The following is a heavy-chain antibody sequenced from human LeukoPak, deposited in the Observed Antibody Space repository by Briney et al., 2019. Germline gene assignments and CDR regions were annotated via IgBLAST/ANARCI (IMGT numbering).Heavy chain of an antibody. Sequence: SETLSLTCTVSXGSISSYYWSWIRQPPGKGLEWIGYIYYSGSTNYNPSLKSRVTISVDTSKNQFSLKLSSVTAADTAVYYCARDYGPDAFDIWGQGTMVTVSS. CDR2: IYYSGST. V-gene: IGHV4-59*12. D-gene: IGHD3-10*01. J-gene: IGHJ3*02. CDR3: ARDYGPDAFDI. CDR1: XGSISSYY.